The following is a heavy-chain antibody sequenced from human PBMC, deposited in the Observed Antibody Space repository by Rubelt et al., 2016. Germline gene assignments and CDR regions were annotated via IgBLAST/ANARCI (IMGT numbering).Heavy chain of an antibody. CDR2: IIPIFGTA. CDR3: ASSGDTAMAGDY. Sequence: QVQLVQSGAEVKKPGSSVKVSCKASGGTFSSYAVSWVRQAPGQGLEWMGGIIPIFGTANYARKFQGRGTMTRDTSTGTVYMELSSLRSADTAVYYCASSGDTAMAGDYWGQGTLVTVSS. V-gene: IGHV1-69*06. J-gene: IGHJ4*02. CDR1: GGTFSSYA. D-gene: IGHD5-18*01.